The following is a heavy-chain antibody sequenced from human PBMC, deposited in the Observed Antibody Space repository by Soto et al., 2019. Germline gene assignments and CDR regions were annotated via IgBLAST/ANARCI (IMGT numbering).Heavy chain of an antibody. Sequence: GESLKISCKGSGYTFTNYWIGWVRQMPGKGLEWMGIIYPGDSDTKYNPSFQGQVTISADKSITTTYLQWSSLRASDTAIYYCAASIFYYGMDVWGQGTTVTVSS. J-gene: IGHJ6*02. CDR3: AASIFYYGMDV. CDR1: GYTFTNYW. CDR2: IYPGDSDT. V-gene: IGHV5-51*01.